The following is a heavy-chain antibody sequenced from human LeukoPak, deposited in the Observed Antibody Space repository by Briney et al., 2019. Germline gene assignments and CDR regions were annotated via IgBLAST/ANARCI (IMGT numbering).Heavy chain of an antibody. CDR2: ISSSSTI. V-gene: IGHV3-48*01. CDR3: ARDLQLVLDY. D-gene: IGHD6-6*01. CDR1: GFTFSSYS. J-gene: IGHJ4*02. Sequence: PGGSLRLSCAASGFTFSSYSMNWVRQAPGKGLEWVSYISSSSTIYYADSVKGRFTISRDNVKNSLYLQMNSLRAEDTAVYYCARDLQLVLDYWGQGTLVTVSS.